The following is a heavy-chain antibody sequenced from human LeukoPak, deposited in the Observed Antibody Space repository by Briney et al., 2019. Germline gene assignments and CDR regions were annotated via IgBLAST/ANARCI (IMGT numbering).Heavy chain of an antibody. CDR1: GFTFSDYA. CDR3: TRATETNALRRLRYYYYSYMDV. V-gene: IGHV3-49*04. D-gene: IGHD1-7*01. CDR2: ISSKAYGGTT. J-gene: IGHJ6*03. Sequence: GRSLRLSCTASGFTFSDYAMSWVRQAPGKGLEWVGFISSKAYGGTTEYAASVKGRFTMSRDDYKSSAYLQMNSLKTEDTAVYYCTRATETNALRRLRYYYYSYMDVWGKGTTVTVSS.